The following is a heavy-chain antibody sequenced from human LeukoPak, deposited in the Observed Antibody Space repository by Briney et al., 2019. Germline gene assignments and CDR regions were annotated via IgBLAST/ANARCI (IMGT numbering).Heavy chain of an antibody. J-gene: IGHJ4*02. Sequence: GRSLRLSCAASGFTFSSYAMHWVRQAPGKGLGWVAVISYDGSNKYYADSVKGRFTISRDNSKNTLYLQMNSLRAEDTAVYYCARASNYYDSSGYTGYYFDYWGQGTLVTVSS. CDR2: ISYDGSNK. CDR1: GFTFSSYA. CDR3: ARASNYYDSSGYTGYYFDY. V-gene: IGHV3-30*04. D-gene: IGHD3-22*01.